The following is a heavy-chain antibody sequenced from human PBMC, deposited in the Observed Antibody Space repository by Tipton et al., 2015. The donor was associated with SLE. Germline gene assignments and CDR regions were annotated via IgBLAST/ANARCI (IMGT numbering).Heavy chain of an antibody. CDR1: GFTFSDYY. D-gene: IGHD2-15*01. V-gene: IGHV3-11*04. Sequence: SLRLSCAASGFTFSDYYMTWIRQAPGKGLEWLSYISTSVNTVYYADSVKGRFTISRDNAKNSLYLQMNSLRAEDTAVYYCARVGKYCSGGSCYSGFGAFDIWGHGTMVTVSS. CDR3: ARVGKYCSGGSCYSGFGAFDI. J-gene: IGHJ3*02. CDR2: ISTSVNTV.